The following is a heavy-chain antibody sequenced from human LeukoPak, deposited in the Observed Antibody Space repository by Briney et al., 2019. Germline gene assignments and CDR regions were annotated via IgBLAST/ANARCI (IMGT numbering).Heavy chain of an antibody. J-gene: IGHJ4*02. CDR2: INSDGSST. CDR1: RFIPSMFS. D-gene: IGHD5-24*01. Sequence: PGGSLRPSCAVARFIPSMFSIGWVRQAPGKGLVWVSRINSDGSSTSYADSVKGRFTISRDNAKNTLHLQMNSLRAEDTAIYYCTGLRDPCDYWGQGTLVTVSS. V-gene: IGHV3-74*01. CDR3: TGLRDPCDY.